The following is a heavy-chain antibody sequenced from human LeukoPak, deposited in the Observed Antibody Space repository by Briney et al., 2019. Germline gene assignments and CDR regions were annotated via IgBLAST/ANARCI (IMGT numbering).Heavy chain of an antibody. J-gene: IGHJ4*02. CDR1: GFTFSSYA. CDR3: AKGTYGSGSYADFDY. V-gene: IGHV3-23*01. CDR2: ISGSGGST. D-gene: IGHD3-10*01. Sequence: GGSLRLSCAASGFTFSSYAMSWVRQAPGKGLEWVSAISGSGGSTYYADSVKGRFTISRDNSKNTLYLQMNSLRAEDTAVYYCAKGTYGSGSYADFDYWGQGTLVTVSS.